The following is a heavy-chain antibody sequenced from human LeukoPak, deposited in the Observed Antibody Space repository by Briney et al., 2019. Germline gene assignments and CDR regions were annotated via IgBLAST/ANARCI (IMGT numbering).Heavy chain of an antibody. CDR3: ARAPNAFDL. Sequence: SETLSLTCTVSGGSISSSSYYWGWIRQPPGKGLEWIGSIYYSGSTYYNPSLKSRVTISVDTSKNQFSLKLSSVTAADTAVYYCARAPNAFDLWGQGTMVTVSS. CDR2: IYYSGST. CDR1: GGSISSSSYY. V-gene: IGHV4-39*07. J-gene: IGHJ3*01.